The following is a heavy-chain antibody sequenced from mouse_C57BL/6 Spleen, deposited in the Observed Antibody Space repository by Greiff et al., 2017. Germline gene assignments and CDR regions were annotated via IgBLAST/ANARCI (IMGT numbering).Heavy chain of an antibody. CDR1: GYTFTSYW. J-gene: IGHJ4*01. V-gene: IGHV1-64*01. D-gene: IGHD1-1*01. CDR3: ALYYNGSSCDAMDY. CDR2: IHPNSGST. Sequence: QVQLQQPGAELVKPGASVKLSCKASGYTFTSYWMHWVKQRPGQGLEWIGMIHPNSGSTNYNEKFKSKATLTVDKSSSTAYMQLSSLTSEDSAVYDCALYYNGSSCDAMDYWGQGTSVTVAT.